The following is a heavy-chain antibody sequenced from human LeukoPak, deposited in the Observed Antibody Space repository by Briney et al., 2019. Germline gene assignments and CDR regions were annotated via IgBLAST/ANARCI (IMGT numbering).Heavy chain of an antibody. CDR3: ARGVTFYYYMDV. D-gene: IGHD3-16*01. CDR2: ISSSSSYI. V-gene: IGHV3-21*01. J-gene: IGHJ6*03. Sequence: GGSLRLSCAASGFTFSSYWMHWVRQAPGKGLEWVSSISSSSSYIYYADSVKGRFTISRDNAKNSLYLQMNSLRAEDTAVYYCARGVTFYYYMDVWGKGTTVTVSS. CDR1: GFTFSSYW.